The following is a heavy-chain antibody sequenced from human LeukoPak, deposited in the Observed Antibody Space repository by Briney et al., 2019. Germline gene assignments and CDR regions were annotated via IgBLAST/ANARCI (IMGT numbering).Heavy chain of an antibody. V-gene: IGHV4-4*07. CDR2: IYTSGST. CDR3: ARDPIHGDWAPFFRP. Sequence: SETLSLTCTVSGGSISSYYWSWIRQPAGKGLEWIGRIYTSGSTNYDPSLKSRVTMSVDTSKHQFSLKLSSVAAAGTAGFFWARDPIHGDWAPFFRPWGQGTLVTVSS. J-gene: IGHJ5*02. CDR1: GGSISSYY. D-gene: IGHD2-21*01.